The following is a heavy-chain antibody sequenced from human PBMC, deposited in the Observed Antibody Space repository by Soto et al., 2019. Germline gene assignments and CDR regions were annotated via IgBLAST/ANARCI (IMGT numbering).Heavy chain of an antibody. V-gene: IGHV1-69*01. D-gene: IGHD6-13*01. CDR3: ASRAAAGRGDDY. J-gene: IGHJ4*02. CDR2: IIPIFGTA. CDR1: GGTFSSYA. Sequence: QVQLVQSGAEVKKPGCSVKVSCKASGGTFSSYAISWVRQAPGHGLEWMGGIIPIFGTANYAQKFQGRVTITADESTSTAYMELSSLRSEDTAVYYCASRAAAGRGDDYWGQGTLVTVSS.